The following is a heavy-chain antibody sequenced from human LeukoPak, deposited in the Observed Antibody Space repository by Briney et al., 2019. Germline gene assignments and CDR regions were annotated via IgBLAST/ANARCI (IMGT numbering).Heavy chain of an antibody. CDR2: IWSDGTEK. V-gene: IGHV3-33*06. Sequence: GRSLRLSCAASGFTFDDYAMHWVRQAPGKGLEWVAVIWSDGTEKYYGDSVKGRFTISRDNSKKTVYLQMNSLRVEDTAIYYCAKDAQRGFDFSNSLESWGQGTLVTVSS. CDR1: GFTFDDYA. J-gene: IGHJ4*02. D-gene: IGHD4-11*01. CDR3: AKDAQRGFDFSNSLES.